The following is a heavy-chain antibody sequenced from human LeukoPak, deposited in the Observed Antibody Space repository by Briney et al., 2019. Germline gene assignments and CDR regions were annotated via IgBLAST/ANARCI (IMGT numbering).Heavy chain of an antibody. CDR2: INHSGST. J-gene: IGHJ6*02. V-gene: IGHV4-34*01. CDR1: GGSFSGYY. Sequence: SETLSLTCAVHGGSFSGYYWSWIRQPPGKGLEWIGEINHSGSTNYNPSLKSRVTISVDTSKNQFSLKLSSVTAADTAVYYCARWRVVAAIQALYYYGMDVWGQGTTVTVSS. D-gene: IGHD2-15*01. CDR3: ARWRVVAAIQALYYYGMDV.